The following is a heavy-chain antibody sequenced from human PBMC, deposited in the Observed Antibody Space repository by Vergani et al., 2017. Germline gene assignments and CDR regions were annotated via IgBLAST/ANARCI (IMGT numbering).Heavy chain of an antibody. J-gene: IGHJ4*02. CDR2: IYYSGST. Sequence: QLQLQESGPGLVKPSETLSLTCTVSGGSISSSSYYWGWIRQPPGKGLEWIGSIYYSGSTYYIPSLKSRVTISVDTSKNQFSLKLSSVTAADTAVYYCAVSGYSYGYYFDYWGQGTLVTVSS. CDR3: AVSGYSYGYYFDY. V-gene: IGHV4-39*01. CDR1: GGSISSSSYY. D-gene: IGHD5-18*01.